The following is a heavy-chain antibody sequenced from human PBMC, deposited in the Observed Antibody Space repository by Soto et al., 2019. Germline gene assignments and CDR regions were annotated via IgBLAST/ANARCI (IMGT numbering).Heavy chain of an antibody. J-gene: IGHJ5*02. Sequence: EVQLVESGGGLVQPGGSLRLSCAASGFTFSSYDMNWVRQAPGEGLEWVSYISSSSSTIYYADSVKGRFTISRDNAKNSLYLQMNSLRAEDTAVYYCAGHGGQWLNWFDPWGQGILVTVSS. V-gene: IGHV3-48*01. CDR3: AGHGGQWLNWFDP. CDR2: ISSSSSTI. D-gene: IGHD6-19*01. CDR1: GFTFSSYD.